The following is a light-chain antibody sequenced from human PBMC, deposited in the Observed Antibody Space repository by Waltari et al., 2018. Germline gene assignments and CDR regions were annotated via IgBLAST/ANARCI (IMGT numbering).Light chain of an antibody. J-gene: IGLJ3*02. V-gene: IGLV1-47*01. Sequence: QSVLTQPPSASGTPGQRVTISCSGSSSNIGSNYVYWYQQLPGTAPKLLTYRNNRRPSGPPDRFPGSKSGTSASLAISGLRSEDDADYYCAAWDDSLSRWVFGGGTKLTVL. CDR2: RNN. CDR1: SSNIGSNY. CDR3: AAWDDSLSRWV.